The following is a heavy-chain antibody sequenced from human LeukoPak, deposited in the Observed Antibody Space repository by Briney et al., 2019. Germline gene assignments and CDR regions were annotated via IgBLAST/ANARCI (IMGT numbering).Heavy chain of an antibody. CDR3: ARARIQLWPYYYMDV. Sequence: GGSLRLSCAASGFTFSSYSMNWVRQAPGKGLEWVSSISSRSSYIYYADSVKGRFTISRDNAWNSLYLQMNSLRAEDTAVYYCARARIQLWPYYYMDVWGKGTTVTVSS. CDR1: GFTFSSYS. J-gene: IGHJ6*03. D-gene: IGHD5-18*01. CDR2: ISSRSSYI. V-gene: IGHV3-21*01.